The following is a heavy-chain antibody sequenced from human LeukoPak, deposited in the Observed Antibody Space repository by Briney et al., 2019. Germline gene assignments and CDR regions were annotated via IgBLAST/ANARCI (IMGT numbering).Heavy chain of an antibody. Sequence: ASVKASCKASGYTFTSFAVNWVRQAPGQGLEWMGWINTNTGNPTSAQGFTGRFVFSLDTSVSTAYLQISSLKAEDTAVYYCARGFSHDREGAFDIWGQGTVVTVSS. V-gene: IGHV7-4-1*02. CDR1: GYTFTSFA. CDR3: ARGFSHDREGAFDI. J-gene: IGHJ3*02. CDR2: INTNTGNP. D-gene: IGHD1-14*01.